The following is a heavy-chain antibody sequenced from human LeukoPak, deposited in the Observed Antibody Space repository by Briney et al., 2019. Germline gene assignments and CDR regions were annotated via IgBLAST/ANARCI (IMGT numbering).Heavy chain of an antibody. V-gene: IGHV3-49*04. CDR2: IRSTVYGETT. CDR1: GFTFGDYA. D-gene: IGHD6-13*01. CDR3: AKDQGVAAAPDY. Sequence: GGSLRLSCAASGFTFGDYAMTWVRQAPGKGLEWVTFIRSTVYGETTEYAASVEGRFTISRDNSKNTLYVEMNSLRAEDTAVYYCAKDQGVAAAPDYWGQGTLVTVSS. J-gene: IGHJ4*02.